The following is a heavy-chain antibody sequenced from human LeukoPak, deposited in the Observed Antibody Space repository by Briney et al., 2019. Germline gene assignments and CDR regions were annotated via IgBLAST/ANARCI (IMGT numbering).Heavy chain of an antibody. CDR1: GYPFTSYG. CDR3: ARSSGSGSKVMAFDM. J-gene: IGHJ3*02. CDR2: ISAYNGNT. Sequence: ASVKVSCKGSGYPFTSYGLSWVRQAPGQGLEWLGWISAYNGNTDFLRSLQGRVTVTTDTSTTTAYMELRSLRSDDTAVYYCARSSGSGSKVMAFDMWGQGTMVTVSP. D-gene: IGHD3-10*01. V-gene: IGHV1-18*04.